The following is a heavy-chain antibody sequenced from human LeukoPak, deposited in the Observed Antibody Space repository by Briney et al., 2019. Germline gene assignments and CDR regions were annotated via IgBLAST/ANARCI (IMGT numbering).Heavy chain of an antibody. CDR2: FDPEDGET. J-gene: IGHJ3*02. CDR1: GYTLTELS. D-gene: IGHD1-20*01. V-gene: IGHV1-24*01. CDR3: ATDNWNDAFDAFDI. Sequence: ASVEVSCKVSGYTLTELSMHWVRQAPGKGLEWMRGFDPEDGETIYAQKFQGRVTMTEDTSTDTAYMEISSLRSEDTAVYYCATDNWNDAFDAFDIWGQGTMVTVSS.